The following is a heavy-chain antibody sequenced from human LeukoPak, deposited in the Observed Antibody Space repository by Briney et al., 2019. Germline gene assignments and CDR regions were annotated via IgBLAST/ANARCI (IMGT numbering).Heavy chain of an antibody. D-gene: IGHD2-21*01. V-gene: IGHV3-11*03. CDR1: GFSFSDNY. CDR2: ISGNSGYT. CDR3: CRQDWAY. J-gene: IGHJ4*02. Sequence: GGSLRLSCAASGFSFSDNYMSWVRQAPGKGLEWISYISGNSGYTKYADSVKGRFTIYRDNARKSLYLQMNNVTAEDTAVYYGCRQDWAYWGQGTLVTVSS.